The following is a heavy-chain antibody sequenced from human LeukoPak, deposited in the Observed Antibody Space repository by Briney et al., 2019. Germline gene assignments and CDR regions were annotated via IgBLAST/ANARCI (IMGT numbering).Heavy chain of an antibody. CDR3: AKDSSEIPPYYYDSSGYYNY. CDR1: GFTFSSYA. J-gene: IGHJ4*02. CDR2: ISGSGGST. Sequence: GGSLRLSCAASGFTFSSYAMSWVGQAPGKGLEWVSAISGSGGSTYYADSVKGRFTISRDNSKNTLYLQMNSLRAEDTAVYYCAKDSSEIPPYYYDSSGYYNYWGQGTLVTVSS. D-gene: IGHD3-22*01. V-gene: IGHV3-23*01.